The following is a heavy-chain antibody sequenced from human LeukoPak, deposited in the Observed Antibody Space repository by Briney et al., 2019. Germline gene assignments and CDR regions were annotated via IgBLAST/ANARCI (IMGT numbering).Heavy chain of an antibody. CDR2: INPNSGGT. V-gene: IGHV1-2*02. J-gene: IGHJ4*02. D-gene: IGHD6-13*01. CDR1: GYTFTDYY. Sequence: GASVKVSCKASGYTFTDYYMHWVRQAPGQGLEWMGWINPNSGGTNYAQKFQGRVTMTRDTSISTAYMELRSLTSDDTAVYYCARCIATTGPGFNDYWGQGTLVTVSS. CDR3: ARCIATTGPGFNDY.